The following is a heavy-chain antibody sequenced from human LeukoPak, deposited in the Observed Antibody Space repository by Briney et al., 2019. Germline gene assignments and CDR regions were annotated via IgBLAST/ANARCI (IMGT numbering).Heavy chain of an antibody. Sequence: GGTLRLSCAASGFIFTNYGMNWVRQAPGKGLEWVSSISISSSYIYYADSVKGRFTISRDNAKTSLYLQMNSLRAEDTAVYYCASAVDYYGSGSGNWFDTWGQGTLVTVSS. V-gene: IGHV3-21*01. CDR1: GFIFTNYG. CDR2: ISISSSYI. D-gene: IGHD3-10*01. CDR3: ASAVDYYGSGSGNWFDT. J-gene: IGHJ5*02.